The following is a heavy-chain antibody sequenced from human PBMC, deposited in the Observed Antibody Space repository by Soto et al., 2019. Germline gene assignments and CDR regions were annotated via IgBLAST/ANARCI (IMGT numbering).Heavy chain of an antibody. CDR3: VKDGSSGWPYFYDMDV. D-gene: IGHD6-19*01. CDR1: GFTFSSYG. V-gene: IGHV3-30*18. J-gene: IGHJ6*02. Sequence: VQLVESGGGVVQPGRSLRLSCAASGFTFSSYGMHWVRQAPGKGLEWVAVISYDGRNKYYADAVKGRFTISRDNSKNTLYLQMSSLRAEDTAVYYCVKDGSSGWPYFYDMDVWGQGTTGTVSS. CDR2: ISYDGRNK.